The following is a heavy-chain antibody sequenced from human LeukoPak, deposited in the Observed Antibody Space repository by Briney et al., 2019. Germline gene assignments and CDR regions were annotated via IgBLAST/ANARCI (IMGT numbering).Heavy chain of an antibody. CDR2: INANGINT. V-gene: IGHV3-23*01. J-gene: IGHJ4*02. D-gene: IGHD6-13*01. CDR1: GFAFNFYA. Sequence: PGGSLRLSCAASGFAFNFYAMSWVRRAPGKGLQWVSTINANGINTYYADSVRGRFTISRDNSKDTLYLQMNSLRAEDTAVYYCAKGKEQLAFDYWGQGTLVTVSS. CDR3: AKGKEQLAFDY.